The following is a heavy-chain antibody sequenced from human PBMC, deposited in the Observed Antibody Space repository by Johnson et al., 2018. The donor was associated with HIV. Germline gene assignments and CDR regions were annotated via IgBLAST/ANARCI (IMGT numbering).Heavy chain of an antibody. CDR1: GFTFSSYA. CDR3: AKGGGSYSDAFDI. D-gene: IGHD1-26*01. CDR2: ISGSGGST. V-gene: IGHV3-23*04. Sequence: MLLVESGGGLVQPGGSLRLSCAASGFTFSSYAMSWVRQAPGKGLEWVSAISGSGGSTYYADSVKGRFTISRDNSKNTLYLQMNSLRAEDTAGYYCAKGGGSYSDAFDIWGQGTVVTVSS. J-gene: IGHJ3*02.